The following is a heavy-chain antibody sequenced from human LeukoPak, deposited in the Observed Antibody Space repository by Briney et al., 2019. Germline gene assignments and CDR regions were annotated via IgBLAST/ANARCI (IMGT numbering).Heavy chain of an antibody. CDR2: IYHSGST. V-gene: IGHV4-4*02. J-gene: IGHJ6*03. D-gene: IGHD2-2*01. CDR3: ARAPMPNYYYYYMDV. Sequence: PSGTLSLTCAVSGGSISGSNWWSWVRQPPGKGLEWIGEIYHSGSTNYNPSLKSRVTISVDKSKNQFSLKLSSVTAADTAVYYCARAPMPNYYYYYMDVWGKGTTVTVSS. CDR1: GGSISGSNW.